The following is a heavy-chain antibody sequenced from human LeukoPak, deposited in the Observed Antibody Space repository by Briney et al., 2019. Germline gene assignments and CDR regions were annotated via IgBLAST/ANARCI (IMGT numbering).Heavy chain of an antibody. Sequence: ASVKVSCKASGYTFAGYYMHWVRQAPGQGLEWMGWINPDSGGTNYAQKFQARVTMTRDTSISTAYMELSRLRSDDTAVYYCARTTRAYNWNQWGTYYYYYMDVWGKGTTVTVSS. V-gene: IGHV1-2*02. CDR1: GYTFAGYY. D-gene: IGHD1-20*01. CDR2: INPDSGGT. CDR3: ARTTRAYNWNQWGTYYYYYMDV. J-gene: IGHJ6*03.